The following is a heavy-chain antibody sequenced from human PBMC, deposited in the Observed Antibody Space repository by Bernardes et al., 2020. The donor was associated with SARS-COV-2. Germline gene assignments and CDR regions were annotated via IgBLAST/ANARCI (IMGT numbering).Heavy chain of an antibody. CDR1: GGSISSSNYY. CDR2: ISGGGLST. V-gene: IGHV3-23*01. D-gene: IGHD3-10*02. CDR3: AKNNLRSGTYYYAMDV. Sequence: ETLSLTCTVSGGSISSSNYYWGWIRQPPGKGLEWVSAISGGGLSTYYADSVKGRFTISRDNSKNTLYLQMNILRAEDTAIYYCAKNNLRSGTYYYAMDVWGQGTTVTVSS. J-gene: IGHJ6*02.